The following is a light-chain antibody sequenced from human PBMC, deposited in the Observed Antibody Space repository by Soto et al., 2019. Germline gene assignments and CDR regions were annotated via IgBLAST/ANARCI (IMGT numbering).Light chain of an antibody. CDR1: ESISRH. Sequence: DIQMTQSPSSLSASVGDRVTITCRASESISRHLNWYQQKPGKAPKLLIYAASSLKNGVPSRFSGIGSGTVFNLPISNLQPADFSTYYCHQSYSTRSITNGQGTRQEIK. V-gene: IGKV1-39*01. CDR2: AAS. J-gene: IGKJ5*01. CDR3: HQSYSTRSIT.